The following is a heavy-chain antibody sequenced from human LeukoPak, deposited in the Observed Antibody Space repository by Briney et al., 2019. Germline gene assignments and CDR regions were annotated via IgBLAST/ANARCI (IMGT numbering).Heavy chain of an antibody. V-gene: IGHV3-23*01. CDR1: GFTFSSYA. Sequence: GGSLRLSCAASGFTFSSYAMSWVRQAPGKWLEWVSAISGSGGSTYYADSVKGRFTISRDNSKNTLYLQMNSLRAEDTAVYYCAKEGLDYDFWSGYYLIYMDVWGKGTTVTVSS. J-gene: IGHJ6*03. CDR2: ISGSGGST. CDR3: AKEGLDYDFWSGYYLIYMDV. D-gene: IGHD3-3*01.